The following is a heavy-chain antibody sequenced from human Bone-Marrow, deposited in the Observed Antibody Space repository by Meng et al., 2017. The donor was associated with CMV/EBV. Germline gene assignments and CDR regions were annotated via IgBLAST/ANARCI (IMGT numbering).Heavy chain of an antibody. Sequence: GESLKISCAASGFTFSSYWMHWVRQAPGKGLVWVSRINSDGSSTSYADSVKGRFTISRDNAKNSLYLQMNSLRAEDTAVYYCAASSTTWPYYFDYWGQGTLVTVSS. D-gene: IGHD2-2*01. J-gene: IGHJ4*02. CDR3: AASSTTWPYYFDY. CDR1: GFTFSSYW. CDR2: INSDGSST. V-gene: IGHV3-74*01.